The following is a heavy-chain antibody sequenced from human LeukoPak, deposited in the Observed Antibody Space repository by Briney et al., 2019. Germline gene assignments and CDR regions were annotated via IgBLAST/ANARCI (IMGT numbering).Heavy chain of an antibody. D-gene: IGHD3-3*01. CDR2: IRSKAYGGTT. V-gene: IGHV3-49*04. Sequence: GGSLRLSCTASGFTFCDYAMSWVRQAPGKGLEWVGFIRSKAYGGTTEYAASVKGRFTISRDDSKSIAYLQMNSLKTEDTAVYYCTRAYCDFWSLEDYFDYWGQGTLVTVSS. CDR3: TRAYCDFWSLEDYFDY. J-gene: IGHJ4*02. CDR1: GFTFCDYA.